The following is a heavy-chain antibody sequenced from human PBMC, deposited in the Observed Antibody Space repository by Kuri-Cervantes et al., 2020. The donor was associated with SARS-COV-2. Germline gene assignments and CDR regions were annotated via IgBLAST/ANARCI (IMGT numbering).Heavy chain of an antibody. D-gene: IGHD6-19*01. J-gene: IGHJ4*02. CDR3: ATRSWLAYFDY. Sequence: ASVKVSCKASGGTFSSYAISWVRQAPGQGLEWMGWMNPNSGNTGYAQKFQGRVTMTEDTSTDTAYMELSSLRSEDTAVYYCATRSWLAYFDYWGQGTLVTVSS. CDR1: GGTFSSYA. V-gene: IGHV1-8*02. CDR2: MNPNSGNT.